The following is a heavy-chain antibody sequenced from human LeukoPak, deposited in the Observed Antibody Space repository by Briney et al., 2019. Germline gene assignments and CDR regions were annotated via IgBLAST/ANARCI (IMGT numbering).Heavy chain of an antibody. V-gene: IGHV4-30-2*01. J-gene: IGHJ3*02. CDR3: ARGKYSSSRYDAFDI. Sequence: SETLSLTCAVSGGSISSGDYYWSWIRQPPGKGLEWIGYIYHSGSTYYNPSLKSRVTISVDRSKNQFSLKLSSVTAADTAVYYCARGKYSSSRYDAFDIWGQGTMVTVSS. D-gene: IGHD6-13*01. CDR1: GGSISSGDYY. CDR2: IYHSGST.